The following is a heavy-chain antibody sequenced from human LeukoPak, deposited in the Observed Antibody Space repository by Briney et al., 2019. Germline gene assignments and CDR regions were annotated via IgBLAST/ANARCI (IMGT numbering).Heavy chain of an antibody. CDR3: ARHSSFRGYFHH. V-gene: IGHV3-21*01. Sequence: PGGSLRLSCAASGFTFSSYSMNWVRQAPGKGLEWVSSISSSSSYIYYADSVKGRFTISRDNAKNSLYLQMNSLRAEDTAVYYCARHSSFRGYFHHWGQGTLVIVSS. CDR2: ISSSSSYI. D-gene: IGHD3-10*01. CDR1: GFTFSSYS. J-gene: IGHJ1*01.